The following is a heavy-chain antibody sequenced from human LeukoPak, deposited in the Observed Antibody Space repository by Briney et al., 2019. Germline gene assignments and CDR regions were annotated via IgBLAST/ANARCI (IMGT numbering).Heavy chain of an antibody. CDR2: IKEDESEK. Sequence: GGSLRLSCEASGFIFSSYWMSGVRQAPGKGLEWVANIKEDESEKYNVDSVKGRFTISRDNAKKSVYLQMTSLRAEDTAVYYCAKGVSSSSPFDYWGQGTLVTVSS. CDR1: GFIFSSYW. J-gene: IGHJ4*02. CDR3: AKGVSSSSPFDY. V-gene: IGHV3-7*05. D-gene: IGHD6-6*01.